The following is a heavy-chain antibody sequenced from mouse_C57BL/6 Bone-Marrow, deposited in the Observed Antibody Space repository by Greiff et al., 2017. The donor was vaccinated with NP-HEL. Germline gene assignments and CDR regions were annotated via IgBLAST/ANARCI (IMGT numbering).Heavy chain of an antibody. V-gene: IGHV1-69*01. J-gene: IGHJ1*03. CDR3: ARSRYLLLRLGV. Sequence: QVQLKQPGAELVMPGASVKLSCKASGYTFTSYWMHWVKQRPGQGLEWIGEIDPSDSYTNYNQKFKGKSTLTVDKSSSTAYMQLSSLTSEDSAVDYCARSRYLLLRLGVWGTGTTVTVSS. CDR2: IDPSDSYT. CDR1: GYTFTSYW. D-gene: IGHD1-1*01.